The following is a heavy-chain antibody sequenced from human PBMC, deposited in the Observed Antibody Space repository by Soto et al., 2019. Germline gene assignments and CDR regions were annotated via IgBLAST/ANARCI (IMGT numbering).Heavy chain of an antibody. CDR1: GGSISSGGYY. Sequence: PSETLSLTCTVSGGSISSGGYYWSWIRQHPGRGLEWIGYIYYSGSTYYNPSLKSRVTISVDTSKNQFSLKLSSVTAADTAVYYCAAGAYGETSFDYWGQGTLVTLSS. CDR2: IYYSGST. J-gene: IGHJ4*02. CDR3: AAGAYGETSFDY. D-gene: IGHD4-17*01. V-gene: IGHV4-31*03.